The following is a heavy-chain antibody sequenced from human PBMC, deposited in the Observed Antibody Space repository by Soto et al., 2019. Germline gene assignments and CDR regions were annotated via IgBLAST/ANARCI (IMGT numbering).Heavy chain of an antibody. CDR3: ARAVGLVQSDSHYYYGMDV. CDR1: GGTFSSYA. Sequence: ASVKVSCKASGGTFSSYAISWVRQAPGQGLEWMGGIIPIFGTANYAQKFQGRVTITADKSTSTAYMELSSLRSEDTAVYYCARAVGLVQSDSHYYYGMDVWGQGTTVTVSS. J-gene: IGHJ6*02. CDR2: IIPIFGTA. D-gene: IGHD1-26*01. V-gene: IGHV1-69*06.